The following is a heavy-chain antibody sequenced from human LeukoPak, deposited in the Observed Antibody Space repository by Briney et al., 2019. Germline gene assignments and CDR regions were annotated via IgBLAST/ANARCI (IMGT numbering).Heavy chain of an antibody. J-gene: IGHJ4*02. CDR3: ARGRLPHDY. Sequence: PGGALRLSCAASGFTFSTYSMNWVRQAPGKGLEWVSYISSSSTTIYYTDSVKGRFTISRDNAKNSLYLQMNSLRDEDTAVYYCARGRLPHDYWGQGTLVTVSS. V-gene: IGHV3-48*02. D-gene: IGHD5-12*01. CDR1: GFTFSTYS. CDR2: ISSSSTTI.